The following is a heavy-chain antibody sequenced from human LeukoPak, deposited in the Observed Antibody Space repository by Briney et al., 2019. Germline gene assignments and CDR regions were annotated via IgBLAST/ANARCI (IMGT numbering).Heavy chain of an antibody. D-gene: IGHD2-8*01. Sequence: ASVQVSCKASGYNFTSYRISWVRQATGQGREWMGWISAYNGNTNYAQKLQGRVTMTTDTSTSTAYMELRSLRSDDTAVYYCARRYCTNGVCDYYFDYWGQGTLVTVSS. CDR3: ARRYCTNGVCDYYFDY. V-gene: IGHV1-18*01. J-gene: IGHJ4*02. CDR1: GYNFTSYR. CDR2: ISAYNGNT.